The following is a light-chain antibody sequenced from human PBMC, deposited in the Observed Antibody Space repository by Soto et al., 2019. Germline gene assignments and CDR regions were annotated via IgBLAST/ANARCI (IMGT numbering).Light chain of an antibody. J-gene: IGLJ3*02. V-gene: IGLV1-51*01. CDR2: DNN. Sequence: QSVLTQPPSVSAAPGQKVTISCSGGTSNIGNNYLSWYQHLPGTPPKLLIYDNNKRPSGIPDRFSASKSGTSATLGITGLQAEDEADYYCQSYDSSLSGSWVFGGGTKLTVL. CDR1: TSNIGNNY. CDR3: QSYDSSLSGSWV.